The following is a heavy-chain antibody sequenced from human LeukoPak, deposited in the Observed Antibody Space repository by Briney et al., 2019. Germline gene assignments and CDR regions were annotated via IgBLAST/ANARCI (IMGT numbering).Heavy chain of an antibody. CDR3: ARDSTPDY. J-gene: IGHJ4*02. Sequence: GGSLRLSCAASGFIFSNYAMSWVRQAPGKGLEWVSTLSAGAITYYTDSVKGRFTISRDNSKNTLYLQMNSLRAEDTALYYCARDSTPDYWGQGTLVTVSS. CDR2: LSAGAIT. V-gene: IGHV3-23*01. CDR1: GFIFSNYA. D-gene: IGHD4-11*01.